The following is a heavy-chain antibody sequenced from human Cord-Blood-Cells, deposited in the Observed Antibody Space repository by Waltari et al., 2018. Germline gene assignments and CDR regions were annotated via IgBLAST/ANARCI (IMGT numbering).Heavy chain of an antibody. CDR2: ISSNGGST. V-gene: IGHV3-64D*09. J-gene: IGHJ4*02. Sequence: EVQLVESGGGLVQPGGSLRLSCSASGFTFSSYAMHWVRQAPGKGLEYVSAISSNGGSTYYADSVKGRFTISRDNSKNTLYLQMSSLRAEDTAVYYCVKDLALAAAGEAFDYWGQGTLVTVSS. D-gene: IGHD6-13*01. CDR1: GFTFSSYA. CDR3: VKDLALAAAGEAFDY.